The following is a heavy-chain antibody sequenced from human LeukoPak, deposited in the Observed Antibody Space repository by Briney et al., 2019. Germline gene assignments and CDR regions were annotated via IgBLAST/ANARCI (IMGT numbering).Heavy chain of an antibody. V-gene: IGHV3-20*01. CDR2: INWNGGST. Sequence: GGSLRLSCAASGFTFDDYGMSWVRQAPGKGLEWVSGINWNGGSTGYADSVKGRFTISRDNAKNSLYLQMNSLRAEDTALYHCARDLGPYREHDAFDIWGQGTMVTVSS. CDR1: GFTFDDYG. J-gene: IGHJ3*02. CDR3: ARDLGPYREHDAFDI. D-gene: IGHD1-26*01.